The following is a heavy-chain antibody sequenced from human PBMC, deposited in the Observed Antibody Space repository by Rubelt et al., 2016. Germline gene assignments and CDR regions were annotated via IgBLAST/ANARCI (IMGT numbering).Heavy chain of an antibody. D-gene: IGHD6-19*01. CDR2: IRHDSSQK. CDR3: LAGTSF. J-gene: IGHJ4*02. V-gene: IGHV3-7*03. CDR1: GFTFRSYW. Sequence: EVQLVESGGGLVQPGGSLRLSCAASGFTFRSYWMSWVRQAPGKGLEWVANIRHDSSQKTYVDTVKGRFTISRDNAKNALYLQSNSLRAADAAMYYCLAGTSFWGQGTLVTVSS.